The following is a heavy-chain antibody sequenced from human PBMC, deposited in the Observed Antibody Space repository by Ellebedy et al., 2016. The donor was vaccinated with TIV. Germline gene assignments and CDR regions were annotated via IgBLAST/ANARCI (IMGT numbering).Heavy chain of an antibody. CDR2: INPNSGGT. J-gene: IGHJ4*02. V-gene: IGHV1-2*02. Sequence: ASVKVSCKASGYTFTGYYMHWVRQAPGQGLEWMGWINPNSGGTNYAQKLQGRVTMTTDTSTSTAYMELRSLRSDDTAVYYCARGRRSFGVVNFDYWGQGTLVTVSS. CDR3: ARGRRSFGVVNFDY. D-gene: IGHD3-3*01. CDR1: GYTFTGYY.